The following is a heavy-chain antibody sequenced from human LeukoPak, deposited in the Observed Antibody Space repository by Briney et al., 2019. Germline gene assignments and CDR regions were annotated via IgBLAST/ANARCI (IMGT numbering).Heavy chain of an antibody. D-gene: IGHD3-22*01. J-gene: IGHJ4*02. CDR3: ARDYYDSSGYYPFDY. CDR2: ISSSGSTI. Sequence: GGSLRLSCAASGFTFSSYEMNWVRQAPGKGLEWLSYISSSGSTIYYADSVKGRFTISRDNAKNSLYLQMSSLRAEDTAVYYCARDYYDSSGYYPFDYWGQGTLVTVSS. V-gene: IGHV3-48*03. CDR1: GFTFSSYE.